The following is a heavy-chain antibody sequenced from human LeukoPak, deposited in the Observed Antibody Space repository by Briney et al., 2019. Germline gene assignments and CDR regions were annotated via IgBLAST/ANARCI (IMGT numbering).Heavy chain of an antibody. D-gene: IGHD3-10*01. J-gene: IGHJ6*03. V-gene: IGHV1-18*01. CDR3: ARADGSGSTPQDYYYMDV. CDR2: ISAYNGNT. CDR1: GYTFTSYG. Sequence: ASVKVSCEASGYTFTSYGISWVRQAPGQGLEWMGWISAYNGNTNYAQKLQGRVTMTTDTSTSTAYMELRSLRSDDTAVYYCARADGSGSTPQDYYYMDVWGKGTTVTISS.